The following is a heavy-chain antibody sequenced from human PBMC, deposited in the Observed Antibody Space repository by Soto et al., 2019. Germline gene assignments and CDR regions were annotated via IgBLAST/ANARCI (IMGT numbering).Heavy chain of an antibody. CDR3: ARDVAGVLMVYALFDF. J-gene: IGHJ4*02. V-gene: IGHV3-48*01. D-gene: IGHD2-8*01. Sequence: EVQLVESGGGLVQPGGSLRLSCAASGFTFSSYSMNWVRQAPGKGLEWVSYISSSSSTIYYEDSVKGRFTISRDNAKNSLYLQMNSLRAEDTAVYYCARDVAGVLMVYALFDFWGQGTLVTVSS. CDR1: GFTFSSYS. CDR2: ISSSSSTI.